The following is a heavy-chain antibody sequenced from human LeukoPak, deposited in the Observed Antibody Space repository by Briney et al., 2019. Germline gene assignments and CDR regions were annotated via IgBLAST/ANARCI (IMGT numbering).Heavy chain of an antibody. V-gene: IGHV3-21*01. CDR3: ARPKLPYSSSWYPGDYFDY. CDR2: ISSSSSYI. D-gene: IGHD6-13*01. CDR1: GFTFSSYS. Sequence: GGSLRLSCAASGFTFSSYSMNWVRQAPGKGLEWVSSISSSSSYIYYADSVKGRFTISRDNAKNSLYLQMNSLRAEDTAVYYCARPKLPYSSSWYPGDYFDYWGQGTLVTVSS. J-gene: IGHJ4*02.